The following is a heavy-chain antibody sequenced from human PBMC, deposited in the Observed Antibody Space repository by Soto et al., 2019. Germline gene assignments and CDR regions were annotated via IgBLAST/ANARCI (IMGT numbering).Heavy chain of an antibody. CDR1: DASITNFF. V-gene: IGHV4-4*07. D-gene: IGHD2-21*01. Sequence: QVQIQESGPGLVTPSDTLSLTCTVSDASITNFFWNWVRQPPGGPLDLIGRLYLGGAPTSNPSLRSRLFISADTSKNQVSLKLTSVTAADTAVYYWAADSGRGGRAFDHWGHGALATVSS. CDR2: LYLGGAP. J-gene: IGHJ4*01. CDR3: AADSGRGGRAFDH.